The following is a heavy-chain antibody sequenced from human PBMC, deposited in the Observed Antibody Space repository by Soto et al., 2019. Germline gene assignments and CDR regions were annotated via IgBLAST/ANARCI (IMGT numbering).Heavy chain of an antibody. J-gene: IGHJ3*02. CDR3: ANGDYGDYESAFDI. D-gene: IGHD4-17*01. V-gene: IGHV1-69*02. CDR1: GGTFSSYT. Sequence: QVQLVQSGAEVKKPGSSVKVSCKASGGTFSSYTISWVRQAPGQGLEWMGRIIPILGIANYAQKFQGRVTITADKSTSTAYMELSSLRSEDTAVYYCANGDYGDYESAFDIWGQGTMVTVSS. CDR2: IIPILGIA.